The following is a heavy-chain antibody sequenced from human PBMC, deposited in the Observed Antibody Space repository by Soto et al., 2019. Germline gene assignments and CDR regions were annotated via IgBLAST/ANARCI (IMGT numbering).Heavy chain of an antibody. Sequence: SETLSLTCTVSGGSISTYYWSWIRQPPGKGLEWIGFVYYGGTAKYSPSLKSRVTISLDTSKNQYSLNHFSLNLASVTAADTAVYYCTRGHYYDNSTQGGQGTLVTVSS. CDR1: GGSISTYY. J-gene: IGHJ4*02. V-gene: IGHV4-59*01. CDR3: TRGHYYDNSTQ. D-gene: IGHD3-22*01. CDR2: VYYGGTA.